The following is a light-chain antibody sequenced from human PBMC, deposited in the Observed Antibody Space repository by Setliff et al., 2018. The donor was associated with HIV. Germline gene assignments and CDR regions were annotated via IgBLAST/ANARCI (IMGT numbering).Light chain of an antibody. CDR1: NIGSKS. V-gene: IGLV3-21*02. CDR3: QVWDSSSDHPFG. Sequence: SYELTQPPSVSVAPGETARIACGGNNIGSKSVHWYQQKPGQAPVLVVYDVNDRPLGIPERFSGSNSGNTATLTINRVEAGDEADYYCQVWDSSSDHPFGFGSGTKV. CDR2: DVN. J-gene: IGLJ1*01.